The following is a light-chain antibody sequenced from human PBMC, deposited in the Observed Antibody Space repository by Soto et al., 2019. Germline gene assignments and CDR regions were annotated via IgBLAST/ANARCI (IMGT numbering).Light chain of an antibody. J-gene: IGKJ1*01. CDR1: QSVLHDPNKKHY. V-gene: IGKV4-1*01. CDR3: QQYYGSPWT. Sequence: DIVMTQSPDSLAVSLGERATINCKSSQSVLHDPNKKHYFAWYQQKPGQPPKLLIYWASTRESGVPDRFSGSGSGTDFTLTISSLQAEDVAIYYCQQYYGSPWTFGQGTQVEIK. CDR2: WAS.